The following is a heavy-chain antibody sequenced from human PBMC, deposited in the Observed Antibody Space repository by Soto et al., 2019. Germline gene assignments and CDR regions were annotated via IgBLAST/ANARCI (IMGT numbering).Heavy chain of an antibody. Sequence: EVQLLASGGGLVQPGGSLRLSCAASGFTFSSYAMSWVRQAPGKGLEWVSAMSGSGGSTYYAESVKGRFTISRDNSKNTLYMQMNSLRAEDTAVYYCAYSRTVTNRFSSWGQGTLVTVSS. CDR1: GFTFSSYA. D-gene: IGHD4-17*01. V-gene: IGHV3-23*01. J-gene: IGHJ5*02. CDR3: AYSRTVTNRFSS. CDR2: MSGSGGST.